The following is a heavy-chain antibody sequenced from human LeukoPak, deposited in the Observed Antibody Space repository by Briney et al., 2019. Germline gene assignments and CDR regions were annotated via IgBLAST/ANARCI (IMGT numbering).Heavy chain of an antibody. CDR1: GFTFSDAW. Sequence: NSGGSLRLSCVGSGFTFSDAWMSWVRQAPGKGLEWVGRIKSKSDGGTIDYAAPVKGRLTISRDDSRNTLYLQMNSLKTEDTAVYYCTTRRQDGWWGQGTLVTVS. V-gene: IGHV3-15*01. CDR3: TTRRQDGW. D-gene: IGHD2-15*01. J-gene: IGHJ4*02. CDR2: IKSKSDGGTI.